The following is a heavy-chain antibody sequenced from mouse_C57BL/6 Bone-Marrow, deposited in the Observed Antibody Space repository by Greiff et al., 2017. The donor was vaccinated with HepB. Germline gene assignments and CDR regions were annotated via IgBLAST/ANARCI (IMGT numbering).Heavy chain of an antibody. CDR3: ARGYAMDY. CDR1: GFTFSDYG. CDR2: ISSGSSTI. V-gene: IGHV5-17*01. Sequence: EVKLMESGGGLVKPGGSLKLPCAASGFTFSDYGMHWVRQAPEKGLEWVAYISSGSSTIYYADTVKGRFTISRDNAKNTLFLQMTSLRSEDTAMYYCARGYAMDYWGQGTSVTVSS. J-gene: IGHJ4*01.